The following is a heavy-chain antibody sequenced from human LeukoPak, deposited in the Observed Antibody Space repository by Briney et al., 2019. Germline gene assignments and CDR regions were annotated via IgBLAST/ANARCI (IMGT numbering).Heavy chain of an antibody. V-gene: IGHV1-18*01. CDR2: ISAYNGNT. CDR3: ASQENDSGGLRLGY. Sequence: GASVKVSCKASGYTFTSYGISWVRQAHGQGLEWMGWISAYNGNTNYAQKLQGRVTMTTDTSTSTAYMELRSLRSDDTAVYYCASQENDSGGLRLGYWGQGTLVTVSS. CDR1: GYTFTSYG. D-gene: IGHD4-23*01. J-gene: IGHJ4*02.